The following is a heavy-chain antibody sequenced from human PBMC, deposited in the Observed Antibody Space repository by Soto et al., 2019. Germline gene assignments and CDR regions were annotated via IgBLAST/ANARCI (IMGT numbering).Heavy chain of an antibody. CDR2: IPYDGSNK. D-gene: IGHD6-19*01. J-gene: IGHJ4*02. Sequence: QVQLVESGGGVVQPGRSLRLSCAASGFTFSSYGMHWVRQAPGKGLEWVAVIPYDGSNKYYADSVKGRFTISRDNSKNTLYLQMNSLRAEDTAVYYCAKVVSGYSSGWYDYWGQGTLVTVSS. CDR3: AKVVSGYSSGWYDY. CDR1: GFTFSSYG. V-gene: IGHV3-30*18.